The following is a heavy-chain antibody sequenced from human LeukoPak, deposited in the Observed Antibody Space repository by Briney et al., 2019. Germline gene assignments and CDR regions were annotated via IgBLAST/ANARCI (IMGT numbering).Heavy chain of an antibody. D-gene: IGHD6-6*01. CDR2: MNPNSGNT. V-gene: IGHV1-8*02. CDR3: AKGWTIAARYPGY. CDR1: GYTFTSYG. J-gene: IGHJ4*02. Sequence: GASVKVSCKASGYTFTSYGISWVRQATGRGLEWMGWMNPNSGNTGYAQKFQGRVTMTRNTSISTAYMELSSLRSEDTAVYYCAKGWTIAARYPGYWGQGTLVTVSS.